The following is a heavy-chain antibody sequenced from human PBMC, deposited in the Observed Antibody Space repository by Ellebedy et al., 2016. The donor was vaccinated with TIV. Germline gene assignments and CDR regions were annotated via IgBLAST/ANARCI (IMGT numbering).Heavy chain of an antibody. CDR2: IRQEGDEK. V-gene: IGHV3-7*01. CDR1: GFNFRSYW. Sequence: PGGSLRLSCIASGFNFRSYWMTWVRQAPGKGLEWVANIRQEGDEKYYVDSVKGRFTVSRDNAQNSLYLQMNSLRVEDTAVYYCARGGSYGDYAVQINSWFDRWGRGTLVTVSS. J-gene: IGHJ5*02. CDR3: ARGGSYGDYAVQINSWFDR. D-gene: IGHD4-17*01.